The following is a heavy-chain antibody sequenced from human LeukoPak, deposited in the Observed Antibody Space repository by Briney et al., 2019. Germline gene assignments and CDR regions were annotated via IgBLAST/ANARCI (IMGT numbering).Heavy chain of an antibody. CDR3: ATDHCTRTNCYEDYYHGMDV. V-gene: IGHV1-2*02. CDR2: VNPNNGVT. Sequence: ASVRVSCKASEDTFTGYYIHWVRQAPGQGLEWMGWVNPNNGVTEYAQEFQGRVTMTRATSLSTAYMELSRLRSDDTAVYYCATDHCTRTNCYEDYYHGMDVWGQGTTVTVSS. J-gene: IGHJ6*02. D-gene: IGHD2-2*01. CDR1: EDTFTGYY.